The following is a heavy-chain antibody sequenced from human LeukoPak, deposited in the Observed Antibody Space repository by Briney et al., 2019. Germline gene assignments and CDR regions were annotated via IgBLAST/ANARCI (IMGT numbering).Heavy chain of an antibody. Sequence: SETLSLTCTVSGYSISSGYYWGWIRPPPGKGLEWIGSIYHSGSTYYNPSLKSRVTISVDTSKSQFSLKLSSVTAADTAVYYWARQYGSGSYYQYNWFDPWGQGTLVTVSS. CDR3: ARQYGSGSYYQYNWFDP. V-gene: IGHV4-38-2*02. J-gene: IGHJ5*02. D-gene: IGHD3-10*01. CDR2: IYHSGST. CDR1: GYSISSGYY.